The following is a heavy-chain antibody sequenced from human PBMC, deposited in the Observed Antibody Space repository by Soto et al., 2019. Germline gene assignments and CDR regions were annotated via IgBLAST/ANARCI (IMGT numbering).Heavy chain of an antibody. CDR2: ISGSGGST. D-gene: IGHD3-22*01. CDR1: GFTFSSYA. Sequence: GGSLRLSCAASGFTFSSYAMSWVRQAPGKGLEWVSAISGSGGSTYYADSVKGRFTISRDNSKNTLYLQMNSLSAEDTAVYYCAHYYYDSSGYYFGYYYGMDVWGQGTTVTVSS. V-gene: IGHV3-23*01. CDR3: AHYYYDSSGYYFGYYYGMDV. J-gene: IGHJ6*02.